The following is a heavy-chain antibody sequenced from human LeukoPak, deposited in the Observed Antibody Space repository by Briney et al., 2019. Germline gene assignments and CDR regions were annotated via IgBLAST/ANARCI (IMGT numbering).Heavy chain of an antibody. J-gene: IGHJ4*02. Sequence: ASVKVSCKSSGYTFTNYYIHWVRQAPGQGLEWMGRIDPNTGGTKSAKNFQGRVTMTRDTSISTAYMALSGLRSDDTAVYYCASLYDIVGTTVDYWGQGTLVTVSS. CDR1: GYTFTNYY. CDR2: IDPNTGGT. D-gene: IGHD1-26*01. V-gene: IGHV1-2*06. CDR3: ASLYDIVGTTVDY.